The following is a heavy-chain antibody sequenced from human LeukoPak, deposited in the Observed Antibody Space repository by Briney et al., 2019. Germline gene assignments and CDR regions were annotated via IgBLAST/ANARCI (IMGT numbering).Heavy chain of an antibody. V-gene: IGHV4-39*07. CDR2: IYYSGST. CDR1: GGSISSSSYY. J-gene: IGHJ4*02. Sequence: PSETLSLTCTVSGGSISSSSYYWGWIRQPPGKGLEWIGSIYYSGSTYYNPSLKSRVTISVDTSKNQFSLSVRPVTAADSAVYYCARDRDLENFDYWGQGTLVTVSS. CDR3: ARDRDLENFDY. D-gene: IGHD1-1*01.